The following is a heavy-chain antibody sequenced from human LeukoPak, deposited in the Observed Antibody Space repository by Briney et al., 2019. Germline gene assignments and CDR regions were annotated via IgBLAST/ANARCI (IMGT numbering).Heavy chain of an antibody. Sequence: SETLSLICNVSGDSISSYYWTWIRQPSGKGLEWIGYIHFSGSTNHNPSLKSRVTISVDMSKNQFSLKLSSVTAADTAVYFCARVRGGTTGWFDRWGQGTLVTVSS. CDR1: GDSISSYY. J-gene: IGHJ5*02. CDR3: ARVRGGTTGWFDR. D-gene: IGHD1-26*01. V-gene: IGHV4-59*01. CDR2: IHFSGST.